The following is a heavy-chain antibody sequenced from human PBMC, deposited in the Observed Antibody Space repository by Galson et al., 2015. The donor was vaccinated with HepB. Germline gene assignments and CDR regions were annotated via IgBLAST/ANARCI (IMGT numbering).Heavy chain of an antibody. CDR2: MSPDNRDT. V-gene: IGHV1-18*01. Sequence: SVKVSCKASGYIFTRYAMNWVRQAPGQGLEWMGWMSPDNRDTNYARKFQGRVTMTTDTFTSTAYMELRSLRSDDTAVYYCARGALVGVVGGSLNNWFDPWGQGTLVTVSS. J-gene: IGHJ5*02. CDR1: GYIFTRYA. D-gene: IGHD2-15*01. CDR3: ARGALVGVVGGSLNNWFDP.